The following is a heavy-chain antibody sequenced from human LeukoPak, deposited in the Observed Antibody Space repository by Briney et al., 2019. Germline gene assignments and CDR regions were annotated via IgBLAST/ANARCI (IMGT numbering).Heavy chain of an antibody. J-gene: IGHJ4*02. Sequence: GGSLRLSCAASGFTFSSYAMSWVRQAPGKGLEWVSGISGSGGSTYYADSVKGRFTISRDNSKNSLYLQMNSLRAEDTAVYYCASSSWSFYYFDYWGQGTLVTVSS. CDR3: ASSSWSFYYFDY. V-gene: IGHV3-23*01. D-gene: IGHD6-13*01. CDR1: GFTFSSYA. CDR2: ISGSGGST.